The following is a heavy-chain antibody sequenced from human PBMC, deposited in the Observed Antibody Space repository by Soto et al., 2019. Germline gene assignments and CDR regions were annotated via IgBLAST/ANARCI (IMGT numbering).Heavy chain of an antibody. CDR3: ARGDFTYYDLLTGYYRSPIKWSLDF. J-gene: IGHJ4*02. CDR1: GGSFSGYY. CDR2: INHSGST. Sequence: QVHLQQWGAGLLKPSETLSLACAVYGGSFSGYYWSWIRQPLGKGLEWIGEINHSGSTNYNPSLKSRVTISVDTSKNQFSLKLTSVTAADTAVYYCARGDFTYYDLLTGYYRSPIKWSLDFWGQGTLVTVSS. D-gene: IGHD3-9*01. V-gene: IGHV4-34*01.